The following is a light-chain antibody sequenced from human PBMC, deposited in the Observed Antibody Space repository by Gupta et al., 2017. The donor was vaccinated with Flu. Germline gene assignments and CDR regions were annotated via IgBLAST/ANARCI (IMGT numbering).Light chain of an antibody. Sequence: GDRVTITCRASQNINSYLNWYQQKPGKAPELLIYAASILQVGVPSRFSGSESGTDFTLTISSLQPEDFATYYCQQSYSIPWTFGQGTKVEIK. CDR2: AAS. CDR3: QQSYSIPWT. V-gene: IGKV1-39*01. CDR1: QNINSY. J-gene: IGKJ1*01.